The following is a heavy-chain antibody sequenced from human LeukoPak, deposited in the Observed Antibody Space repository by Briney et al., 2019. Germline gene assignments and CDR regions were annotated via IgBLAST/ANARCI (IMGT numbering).Heavy chain of an antibody. V-gene: IGHV3-48*03. J-gene: IGHJ3*02. CDR1: GFTFSSYE. CDR3: VTENSTGYGPGAFDI. D-gene: IGHD3-22*01. Sequence: PGGSLRLSCAASGFTFSSYEMNWVRQTPGKGLEWVSYIGTSAGDIHYPDSVRGRLAISRDNAKNSLHLQMNSLRAEDTAVYYCVTENSTGYGPGAFDIWGQGTMVTVSS. CDR2: IGTSAGDI.